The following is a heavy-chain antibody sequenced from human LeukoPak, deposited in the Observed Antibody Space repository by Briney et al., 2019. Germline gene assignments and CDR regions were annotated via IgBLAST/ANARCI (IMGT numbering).Heavy chain of an antibody. Sequence: GGALRLSCAASVFTFSSYGMHWVRQAPGKGLEWVAFIRYDESNKYYADSVKGRFTISRDNSKNPLYLQMNRLRAEDTAVYYCARAGAYCSGGSCYSVRSYYYYGMDVWGQGTTVTVSS. D-gene: IGHD2-15*01. V-gene: IGHV3-30*02. CDR2: IRYDESNK. J-gene: IGHJ6*02. CDR3: ARAGAYCSGGSCYSVRSYYYYGMDV. CDR1: VFTFSSYG.